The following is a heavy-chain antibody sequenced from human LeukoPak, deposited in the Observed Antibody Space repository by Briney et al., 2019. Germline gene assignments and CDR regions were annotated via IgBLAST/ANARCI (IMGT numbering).Heavy chain of an antibody. Sequence: ASVKVSCKASGYTFTSYYMHWVRQVPGQGLEWMGIINPSGGSTSYAQKFQGRVTMTRDTSTSTVYMELSSLRSEDTAVYYCARDPGYCSGGSCSVVYWGQGTLVTVSS. D-gene: IGHD2-15*01. CDR2: INPSGGST. CDR3: ARDPGYCSGGSCSVVY. J-gene: IGHJ4*02. V-gene: IGHV1-46*01. CDR1: GYTFTSYY.